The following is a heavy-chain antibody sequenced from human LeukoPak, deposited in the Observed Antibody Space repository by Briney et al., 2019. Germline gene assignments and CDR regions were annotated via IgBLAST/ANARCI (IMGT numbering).Heavy chain of an antibody. D-gene: IGHD5-24*01. V-gene: IGHV4-34*01. Sequence: SETLSLTCAVYGGSFNDYYWNWIRQPPGKGLEWIGEINLRGSTTYNPSLKSRVTISLDESKDQFSLKLSSVTAADTAVYYCASVRRDGYPFDYWGQGTLVTVSS. CDR2: INLRGST. J-gene: IGHJ4*02. CDR1: GGSFNDYY. CDR3: ASVRRDGYPFDY.